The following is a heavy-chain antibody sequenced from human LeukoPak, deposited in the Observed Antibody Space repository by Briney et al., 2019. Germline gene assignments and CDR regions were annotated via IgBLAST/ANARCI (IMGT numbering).Heavy chain of an antibody. CDR3: ALYSGPDAFDI. CDR1: GYTFTSYY. CDR2: INPSGGST. D-gene: IGHD5-12*01. Sequence: ASVKVSCKASGYTFTSYYMHWVRQAPGQGLEWMGIINPSGGSTSYAQKFQGRVTMTRNTSISTAYMELSSLRSEDTAVYYCALYSGPDAFDIWGQGTMVTVSS. J-gene: IGHJ3*02. V-gene: IGHV1-46*01.